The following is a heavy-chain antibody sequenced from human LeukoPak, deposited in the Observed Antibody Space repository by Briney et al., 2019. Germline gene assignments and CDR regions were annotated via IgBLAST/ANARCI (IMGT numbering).Heavy chain of an antibody. CDR3: AFSLTGDFKGYDAFDV. CDR1: GFTFSSYE. Sequence: GGSLRLSCAASGFTFSSYEMNWVRQAPGKGLEWVSYISSSGSSIYYADSVKGRFTISRDNAKNSLYLQMNSLRAEDTAVYYCAFSLTGDFKGYDAFDVWGQGTMLIVSS. V-gene: IGHV3-48*03. D-gene: IGHD2-21*01. CDR2: ISSSGSSI. J-gene: IGHJ3*01.